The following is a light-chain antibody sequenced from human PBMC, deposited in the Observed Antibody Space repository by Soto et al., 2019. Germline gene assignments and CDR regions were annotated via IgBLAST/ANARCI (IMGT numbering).Light chain of an antibody. V-gene: IGKV3-20*01. Sequence: EIVLTQSPGTLSLSPGERATLSCRASQSVSSSYLAWYQQKPGQAPRLLIYGASSRATGIPDRFSGSGSGTDFSLTISRLEPKDSAVYSYQQYGSSPPYTFGQGTKLDIK. CDR1: QSVSSSY. J-gene: IGKJ2*01. CDR3: QQYGSSPPYT. CDR2: GAS.